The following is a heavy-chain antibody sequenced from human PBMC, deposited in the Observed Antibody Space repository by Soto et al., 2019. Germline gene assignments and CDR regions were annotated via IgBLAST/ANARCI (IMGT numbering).Heavy chain of an antibody. CDR3: AGEKYSSGWYGRGLNWFDP. Sequence: SQTLSLTCAISGASVSSNSAAWNWIRQSPSRGLEWLGRTYYRSKWYNDYAVSVKSRITINPDTSKNQFSLPLNSVTPEDTAVYYCAGEKYSSGWYGRGLNWFDPWGQGTLVTVSS. CDR1: GASVSSNSAA. V-gene: IGHV6-1*01. CDR2: TYYRSKWYN. J-gene: IGHJ5*02. D-gene: IGHD6-19*01.